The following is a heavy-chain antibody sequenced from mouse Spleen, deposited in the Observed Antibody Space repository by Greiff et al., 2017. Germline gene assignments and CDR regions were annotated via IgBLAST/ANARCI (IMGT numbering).Heavy chain of an antibody. CDR1: GFSLTSYG. D-gene: IGHD2-10*02. J-gene: IGHJ1*01. CDR2: IWSGGST. CDR3: ARRGYGNYGYFDV. Sequence: VQLQQSGPGLVQPSQSLSITCTVSGFSLTSYGVHWVRQSPGKGLEWLGVIWSGGSTDYNAAFISRLSISKDNSKSQVFFKMNSLQANDTAIYYCARRGYGNYGYFDVWGAGTTVTVSS. V-gene: IGHV2-2*02.